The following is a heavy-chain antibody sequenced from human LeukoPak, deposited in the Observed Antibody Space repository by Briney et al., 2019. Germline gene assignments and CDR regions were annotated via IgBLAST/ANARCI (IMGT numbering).Heavy chain of an antibody. D-gene: IGHD3-10*01. CDR1: GYTFTGYY. V-gene: IGHV1-2*02. J-gene: IGHJ6*03. Sequence: ASVKFSCKASGYTFTGYYMHWVRQAPGQGLEWMGWINPNSGGTNYAQKFQGRVTMTRDTSISTAYMELSRLRSDDTAVYYCARGGQPDYYGSGSYPPQPSDYYYYMDVWGKGTTVTISS. CDR3: ARGGQPDYYGSGSYPPQPSDYYYYMDV. CDR2: INPNSGGT.